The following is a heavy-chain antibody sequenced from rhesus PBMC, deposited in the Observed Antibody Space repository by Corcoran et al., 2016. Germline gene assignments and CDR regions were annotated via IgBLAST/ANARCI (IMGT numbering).Heavy chain of an antibody. CDR2: ISIAFSYI. V-gene: IGHV3S16*01. Sequence: EVQLVESGGGLVQPGGSLRLSCAASGFTFSDYYMSWFRQAPGKGLEWVSSISIAFSYIYYADPVKGRFTISRDNAKNSLSLQMNSLKTEDTAVYYCTREREYCTGSDQCAFDFWGQGLRVTVSS. CDR1: GFTFSDYY. CDR3: TREREYCTGSDQCAFDF. J-gene: IGHJ3*01. D-gene: IGHD2-21*01.